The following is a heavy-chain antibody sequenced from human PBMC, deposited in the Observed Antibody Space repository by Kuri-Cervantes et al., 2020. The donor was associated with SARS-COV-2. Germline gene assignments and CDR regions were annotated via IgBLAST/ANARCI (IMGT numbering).Heavy chain of an antibody. D-gene: IGHD6-19*01. CDR1: GFSFSHYA. V-gene: IGHV3-30-3*01. Sequence: GGSLRLSCAASGFSFSHYAMHWVRQAPGTGLEWVAVISFDGADIHYADSVKGRFTISRDNPKNTLYLQMNSLRVEETAVYYCARAVGSSTGRYLSPDYWGQGTLVTVSS. CDR2: ISFDGADI. J-gene: IGHJ4*02. CDR3: ARAVGSSTGRYLSPDY.